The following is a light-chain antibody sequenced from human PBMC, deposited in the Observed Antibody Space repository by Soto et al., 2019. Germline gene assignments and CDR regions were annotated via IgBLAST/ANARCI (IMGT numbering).Light chain of an antibody. CDR1: QSVSSS. V-gene: IGKV3-15*01. Sequence: EIVMTQSPATLSMSPGESATLSCRASQSVSSSLAWYQQKPGQAPRLLIYGASTTVSGIPARFSGSGSGTEFTLTISSLQSEDCAVYYCQQYTKCPLTFGQGTKVDIK. J-gene: IGKJ1*01. CDR3: QQYTKCPLT. CDR2: GAS.